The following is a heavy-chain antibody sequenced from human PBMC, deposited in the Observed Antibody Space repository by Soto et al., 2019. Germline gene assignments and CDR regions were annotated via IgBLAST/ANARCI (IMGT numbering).Heavy chain of an antibody. Sequence: ASGKVSCKAPGYTFTGYYMHWVRQAPGQGLEWMGWINPNSGGTNYAQKFKGRVTMTRDTSISTACMELSRLRSDDTAVYYCARDAGYYYYGMDVVGQGPKVTVS. J-gene: IGHJ6*02. V-gene: IGHV1-2*02. CDR3: ARDAGYYYYGMDV. CDR1: GYTFTGYY. CDR2: INPNSGGT. D-gene: IGHD3-10*01.